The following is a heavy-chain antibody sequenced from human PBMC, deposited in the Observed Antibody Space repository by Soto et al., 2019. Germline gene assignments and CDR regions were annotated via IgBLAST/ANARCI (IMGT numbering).Heavy chain of an antibody. D-gene: IGHD1-26*01. CDR2: ISGSGFKK. J-gene: IGHJ5*02. V-gene: IGHV3-23*01. CDR3: AKNQGVELVPLATVDWFDP. Sequence: PGGSLRLSCAASGFIFENFGMSWVRQAPGKGLEWISSISGSGFKKYYADSVKGRFTISRDNSRSTVYLELNNLSAEDTAVHHCAKNQGVELVPLATVDWFDPWGQGSVVTSPQ. CDR1: GFIFENFG.